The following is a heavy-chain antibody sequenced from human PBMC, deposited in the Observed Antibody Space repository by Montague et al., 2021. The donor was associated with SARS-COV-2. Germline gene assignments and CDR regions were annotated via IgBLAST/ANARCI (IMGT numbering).Heavy chain of an antibody. J-gene: IGHJ4*01. CDR2: TYYRSMWKS. D-gene: IGHD6-13*01. CDR3: LRGIEAAGSYDY. V-gene: IGHV6-1*01. Sequence: CAISGDSVSINSATWNWIRQSPSRGLEWLGRTYYRSMWKSDNARPVKIRRAINPDTSKNQFSLQLSSVTPEDTALYYCLRGIEAAGSYDYWGQGTLVTVSS. CDR1: GDSVSINSAT.